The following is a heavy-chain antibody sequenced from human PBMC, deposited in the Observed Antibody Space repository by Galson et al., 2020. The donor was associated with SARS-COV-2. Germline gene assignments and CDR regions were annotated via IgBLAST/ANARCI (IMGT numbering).Heavy chain of an antibody. CDR1: GFTFSSYG. V-gene: IGHV3-33*06. Sequence: GGSLRLSCAASGFTFSSYGMHWVRQAPGKGLEWVAVIWYDGSNKYYADSVKGRFTISRDNSKNTLYPQMNSLRAEDTAVYYCAKDLRRSVEMATIGGADYWGQGTLVTVSS. J-gene: IGHJ4*02. D-gene: IGHD5-12*01. CDR2: IWYDGSNK. CDR3: AKDLRRSVEMATIGGADY.